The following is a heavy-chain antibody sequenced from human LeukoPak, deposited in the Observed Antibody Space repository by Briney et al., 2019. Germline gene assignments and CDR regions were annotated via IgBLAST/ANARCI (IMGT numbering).Heavy chain of an antibody. D-gene: IGHD2-8*01. Sequence: GGSLRLSCAASGFTFSDYYRTWIRQAPGKGLEWLSYISNSGSTVFYADSIMGRFTVSRDNAKRSLYLQIESLRDDDTAVYHCALGTINKDYYFGMDVWGQGTTVTVSS. CDR3: ALGTINKDYYFGMDV. CDR1: GFTFSDYY. CDR2: ISNSGSTV. J-gene: IGHJ6*02. V-gene: IGHV3-11*01.